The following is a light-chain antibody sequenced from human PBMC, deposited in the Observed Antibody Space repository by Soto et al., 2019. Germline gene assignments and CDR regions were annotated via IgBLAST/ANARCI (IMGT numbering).Light chain of an antibody. J-gene: IGLJ1*01. CDR1: GSNT. CDR3: AAWDDSLAYV. V-gene: IGLV1-44*01. CDR2: SNN. Sequence: GSNTVNWYQQLPGTAPKLLIYSNNQRPSGVPDRFSGSKSGTSASLAIRGLQSEDEADYYCAAWDDSLAYVFGPGTKVIGL.